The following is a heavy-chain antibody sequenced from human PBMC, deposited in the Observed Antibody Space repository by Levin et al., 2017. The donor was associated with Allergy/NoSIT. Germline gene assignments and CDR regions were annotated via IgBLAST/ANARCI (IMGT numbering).Heavy chain of an antibody. V-gene: IGHV3-30*04. Sequence: GGSLRLSCTASGFPFSSYAMHWVRQAPGKGLEWVAVTSFDGSNKYYADSVKGRFTISRDNSKNTLYLQMDTLRPEDTAVYYCAKASRSDSSGCVSFWGQGTLVTVSS. J-gene: IGHJ4*02. D-gene: IGHD3-22*01. CDR3: AKASRSDSSGCVSF. CDR2: TSFDGSNK. CDR1: GFPFSSYA.